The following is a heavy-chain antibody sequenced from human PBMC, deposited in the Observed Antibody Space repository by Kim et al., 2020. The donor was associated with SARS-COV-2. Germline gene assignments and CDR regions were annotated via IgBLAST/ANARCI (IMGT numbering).Heavy chain of an antibody. J-gene: IGHJ6*01. Sequence: GGSLRLSCAASGFTFSSYAMSWVRQAPGKGLEWVSVIYSGGSSTYYADSVKGRFTISRDNSKNTLYLQMNSLRAEDTAVYYCAKPHCGTYEGYYGMDVWG. CDR3: AKPHCGTYEGYYGMDV. V-gene: IGHV3-23*03. CDR1: GFTFSSYA. D-gene: IGHD3-16*01. CDR2: IYSGGSST.